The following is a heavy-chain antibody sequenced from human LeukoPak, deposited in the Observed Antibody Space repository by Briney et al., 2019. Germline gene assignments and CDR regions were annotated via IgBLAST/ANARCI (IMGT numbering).Heavy chain of an antibody. CDR1: GDSISSHY. CDR2: IYYSGHS. J-gene: IGHJ4*02. CDR3: ARDHPTHALVT. V-gene: IGHV4-59*11. Sequence: SETLSLTCIVSGDSISSHYWSWIRQPPGKGLEWIGYIYYSGHSDYNPSLKSRVTISVDTSKTQFSLRLTSATAADTAVYFCARDHPTHALVTWGQGTLVTVSS. D-gene: IGHD3-9*01.